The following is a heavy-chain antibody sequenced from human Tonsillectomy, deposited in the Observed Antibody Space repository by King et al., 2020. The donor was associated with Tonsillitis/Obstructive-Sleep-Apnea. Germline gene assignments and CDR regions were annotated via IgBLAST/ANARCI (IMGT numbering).Heavy chain of an antibody. Sequence: VQLVESGGDLVQPGGSLRLSCATSGFTFSSYGMHWVRQAPGKGLEWVAVIWYDGSDKYYADSVKGRFTISRDNSKTTLYLQMDSLRAEDTAVYYCARSNGSYHFDYWGQGPLVTVSS. D-gene: IGHD1-26*01. V-gene: IGHV3-33*01. CDR2: IWYDGSDK. J-gene: IGHJ4*02. CDR3: ARSNGSYHFDY. CDR1: GFTFSSYG.